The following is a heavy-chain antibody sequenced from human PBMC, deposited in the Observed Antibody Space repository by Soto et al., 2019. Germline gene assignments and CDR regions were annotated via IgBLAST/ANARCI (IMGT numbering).Heavy chain of an antibody. Sequence: SVKVSCKASGGTFSSYAISWVRQAPGQGLEWMGGIIPIFGTANYAQKFQGRVTITADESTSTAYMELSSLRSEDTAVYYCARDTHSSGYFEDYWGQGTLVTVSS. D-gene: IGHD3-22*01. CDR3: ARDTHSSGYFEDY. V-gene: IGHV1-69*13. CDR2: IIPIFGTA. J-gene: IGHJ4*02. CDR1: GGTFSSYA.